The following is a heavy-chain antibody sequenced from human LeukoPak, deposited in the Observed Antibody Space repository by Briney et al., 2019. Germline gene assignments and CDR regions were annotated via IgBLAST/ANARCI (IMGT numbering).Heavy chain of an antibody. V-gene: IGHV3-23*01. CDR2: ISGSGGST. D-gene: IGHD2-21*01. CDR3: AKTHRWAVFHQTNLADYYYYGMDV. Sequence: QAGGSLRLSCAASGFTFSSYAMSWVRQAPGKGLEWVSTISGSGGSTYYADSVKGRFTISRDNSKNTLYLQMNSLRAEDTAVYYCAKTHRWAVFHQTNLADYYYYGMDVWGQGTTVTVSS. CDR1: GFTFSSYA. J-gene: IGHJ6*02.